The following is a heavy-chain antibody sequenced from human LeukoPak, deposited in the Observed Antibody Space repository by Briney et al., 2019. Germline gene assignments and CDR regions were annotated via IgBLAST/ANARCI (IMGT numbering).Heavy chain of an antibody. Sequence: PGGSLRLSCAASGFTFSSYSMNWVRQAPGKGLEWVSSISSSSSYIYYADSVKGRFTISRDNAKNSLYLQMNSLRAEDTAVYYCARDAYCYDSSGYPRSDYWGQGTLVTVSS. CDR2: ISSSSSYI. J-gene: IGHJ4*02. D-gene: IGHD3-22*01. CDR1: GFTFSSYS. V-gene: IGHV3-21*01. CDR3: ARDAYCYDSSGYPRSDY.